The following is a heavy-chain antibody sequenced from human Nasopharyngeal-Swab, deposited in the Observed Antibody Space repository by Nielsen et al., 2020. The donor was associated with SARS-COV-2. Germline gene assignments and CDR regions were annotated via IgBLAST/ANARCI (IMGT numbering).Heavy chain of an antibody. CDR2: FDPEDDET. D-gene: IGHD4-17*01. V-gene: IGHV1-24*01. J-gene: IGHJ4*02. CDR1: GYTLTELP. CDR3: ATVYGDYPLSGLRY. Sequence: SVNVSRKVSGYTLTELPMHWVRQAPGKGLEWMGGFDPEDDETIYAQKFQGRVTMTEDTSTDTAYMELSSLRSEDTAVYYCATVYGDYPLSGLRYWGQGTLVTVSS.